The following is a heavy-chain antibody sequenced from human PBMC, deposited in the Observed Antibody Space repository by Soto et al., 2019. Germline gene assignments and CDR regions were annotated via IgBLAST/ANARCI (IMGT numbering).Heavy chain of an antibody. V-gene: IGHV1-18*04. J-gene: IGHJ5*02. CDR2: ISAYNGNT. Sequence: QVQLVQSGAEVKKPGASVKVSCKASGYTFTSYGISWVRQAPGQGLEWMGWISAYNGNTNYAQKLQGRVTMTTDTSTSIAYMELRGPRSDDTAVYYWGRGWGGQDDCWSAYTVGPDWFDPWGQGTLVTVSS. CDR3: GRGWGGQDDCWSAYTVGPDWFDP. CDR1: GYTFTSYG. D-gene: IGHD3-3*01.